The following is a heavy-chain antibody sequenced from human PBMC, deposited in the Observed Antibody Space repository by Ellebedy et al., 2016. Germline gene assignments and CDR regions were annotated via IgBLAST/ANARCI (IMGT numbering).Heavy chain of an antibody. CDR1: GFTFSSYA. D-gene: IGHD5-18*01. CDR2: ISGSGGDT. Sequence: GESLKISXAASGFTFSSYAMSWVRQAPGKGLEWVSVISGSGGDTHYAESVKGRFTISRDHFKNKLFLQMNSVRPEDTAVYYCARDRGGYSYRFDGFDIWGQGAMVTVSS. V-gene: IGHV3-23*01. J-gene: IGHJ3*02. CDR3: ARDRGGYSYRFDGFDI.